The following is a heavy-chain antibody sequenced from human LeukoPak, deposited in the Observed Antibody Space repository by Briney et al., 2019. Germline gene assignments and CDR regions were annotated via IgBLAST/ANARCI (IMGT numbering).Heavy chain of an antibody. J-gene: IGHJ3*02. Sequence: GGSLRLSCAASGFTFSDYYMSWIRQAPGKGLEWVSYISSSSSYENYADSVKGRFTISRDNAKNSLYLQMTSLRAEDTAVYYCARRFWYAFDIWGQGTMVTVSS. D-gene: IGHD3-3*01. V-gene: IGHV3-11*03. CDR3: ARRFWYAFDI. CDR1: GFTFSDYY. CDR2: ISSSSSYE.